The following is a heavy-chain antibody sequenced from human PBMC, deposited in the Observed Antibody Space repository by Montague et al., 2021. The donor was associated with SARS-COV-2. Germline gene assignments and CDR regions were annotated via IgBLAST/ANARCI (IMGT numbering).Heavy chain of an antibody. CDR2: MYDSGITHYASGIT. CDR3: AGRDGYNHTMDY. CDR1: GGSVSSGSYY. D-gene: IGHD5-24*01. V-gene: IGHV4-61*01. Sequence: SETLSLTCTVSGGSVSSGSYYWSWIRQPPGKGLEWIGYMYDSGITHYASGITHYNPSLRSQVSISVDRSVNQFSLSLSSVTAADTAVYYCAGRDGYNHTMDYWGQGTLVTVSS. J-gene: IGHJ4*02.